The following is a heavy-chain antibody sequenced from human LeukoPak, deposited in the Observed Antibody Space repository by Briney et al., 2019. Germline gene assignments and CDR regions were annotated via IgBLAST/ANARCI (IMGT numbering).Heavy chain of an antibody. D-gene: IGHD4-23*01. CDR1: GGSISSFY. CDR2: IYYSGST. J-gene: IGHJ6*02. CDR3: ARELGATVVNYGMDV. V-gene: IGHV4-59*01. Sequence: PSETLSLTCTVSGGSISSFYWSWIRQPPGKGLEWIGYIYYSGSTNYNPSLKSRVTISVDTSKNQFSLKLRSVTAADTAVYYCARELGATVVNYGMDVWGQGTTVTVSS.